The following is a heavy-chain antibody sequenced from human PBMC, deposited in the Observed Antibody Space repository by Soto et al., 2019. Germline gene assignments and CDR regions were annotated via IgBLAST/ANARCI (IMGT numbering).Heavy chain of an antibody. CDR3: ARDGSISWTCDY. J-gene: IGHJ4*02. CDR1: GYTFTNFG. CDR2: ISPYNGNT. V-gene: IGHV1-18*04. D-gene: IGHD6-13*01. Sequence: GASVKVSCKASGYTFTNFGISWVRQALGQGLEWMGWISPYNGNTHYAQKFQGRVTVTTDTSTSTAYMEVGSLRSDDTAVYYCARDGSISWTCDYWGQGTLVTVSS.